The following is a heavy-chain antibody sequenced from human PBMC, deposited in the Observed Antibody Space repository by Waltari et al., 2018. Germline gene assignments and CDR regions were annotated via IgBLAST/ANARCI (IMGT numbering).Heavy chain of an antibody. J-gene: IGHJ5*02. CDR3: ARVGCSSTSCYGNWFDP. D-gene: IGHD2-2*01. CDR1: GGPISSHY. Sequence: QVQLQESGPGLVKPSETLSLTCTVSGGPISSHYWSWIRQPPGKGLEWIGYIYYSGSTNYNPSLKSRVTISVDTSKNQFSLKLSSVIAADTAVYYCARVGCSSTSCYGNWFDPWGQGTLVTVSS. V-gene: IGHV4-59*11. CDR2: IYYSGST.